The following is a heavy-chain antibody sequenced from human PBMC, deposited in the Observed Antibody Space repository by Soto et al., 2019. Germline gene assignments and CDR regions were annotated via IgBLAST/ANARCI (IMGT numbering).Heavy chain of an antibody. J-gene: IGHJ5*02. Sequence: SETLSLTCTVSGGSISSYYWSWIRQPPGKGLEWIGYIYYSGSTNYNPSLKSRVTISVDTSKNRFSLKLSSVTAADTAVYYCARAGNWFDPWGQGTLVTVSS. CDR1: GGSISSYY. V-gene: IGHV4-59*01. CDR2: IYYSGST. CDR3: ARAGNWFDP.